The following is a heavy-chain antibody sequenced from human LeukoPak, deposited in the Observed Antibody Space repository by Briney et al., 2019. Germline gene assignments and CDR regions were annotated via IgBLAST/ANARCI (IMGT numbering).Heavy chain of an antibody. CDR1: GDSVSSNSAA. CDR3: ARDRVYDILTGYQGYNWFDP. V-gene: IGHV6-1*01. CDR2: TYYRSKWYN. J-gene: IGHJ5*02. D-gene: IGHD3-9*01. Sequence: SQTLSLTCALSGDSVSSNSAAWNWIRQSPSRGLEWLGRTYYRSKWYNDYAVSVKSRITINPDTSKNQFSLQLNSVTPEDTAVYYCARDRVYDILTGYQGYNWFDPWGQGTLVTVSS.